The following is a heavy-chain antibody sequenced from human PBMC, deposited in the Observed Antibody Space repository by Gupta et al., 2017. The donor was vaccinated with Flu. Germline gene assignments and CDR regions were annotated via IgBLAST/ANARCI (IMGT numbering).Heavy chain of an antibody. CDR3: AKDRPSTGYSGYDFDY. Sequence: EVQLLVSGGGLVQPGGSLRLSCAASGFTVCSYAMNWVRQAPGKGLEWVSTISGSGGSTYYAGSVRGRFTISRDNSKNTLYLQMSSLRAEDTAVYYCAKDRPSTGYSGYDFDYWGQGILVTVSS. D-gene: IGHD5-12*01. CDR1: GFTVCSYA. V-gene: IGHV3-23*01. J-gene: IGHJ4*02. CDR2: ISGSGGST.